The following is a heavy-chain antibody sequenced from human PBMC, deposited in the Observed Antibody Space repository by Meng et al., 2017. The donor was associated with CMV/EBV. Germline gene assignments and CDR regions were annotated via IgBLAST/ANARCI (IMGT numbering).Heavy chain of an antibody. CDR1: RFTFSSYE. V-gene: IGHV3-48*03. D-gene: IGHD5-24*01. Sequence: GESLKISCTAPRFTFSSYEIQWVRQAPGKGLEWVAYISGTGNTIYYADSVKGRFTVSKDFAKNSLHLQMNSLRVEDTAVYFCAQKVHMSGIVPKIQSAPDLWGQGTLVTVSS. CDR2: ISGTGNTI. CDR3: AQKVHMSGIVPKIQSAPDL. J-gene: IGHJ5*02.